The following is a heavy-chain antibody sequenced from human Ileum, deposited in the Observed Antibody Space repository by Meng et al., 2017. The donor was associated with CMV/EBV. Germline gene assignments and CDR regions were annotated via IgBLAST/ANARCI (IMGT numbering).Heavy chain of an antibody. CDR2: LNPDGTDA. CDR1: GLIFSTYW. CDR3: APNWFDP. Sequence: GESLKISCAGSGLIFSTYWMHWVRQVPGKGLLWVARLNPDGTDALHADSVEGRFSISRDNVNNTLYLQMNSLRAEDAAVYYCAPNWFDPWGQGTLVTVSS. V-gene: IGHV3-74*01. J-gene: IGHJ5*02.